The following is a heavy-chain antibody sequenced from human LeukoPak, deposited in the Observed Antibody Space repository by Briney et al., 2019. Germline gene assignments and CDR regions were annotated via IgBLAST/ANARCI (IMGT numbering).Heavy chain of an antibody. CDR1: GFTFSSYA. D-gene: IGHD6-13*01. Sequence: SGGSLRLSCAASGFTFSSYAMSWVRQAPGKGLEWDSAISGSGGSTYYADSVKGRFTISRDNSKNTLYLQMNSLRAEDTAVYYCAKCKQQLVLHYWGQGTLVTVSS. J-gene: IGHJ4*02. V-gene: IGHV3-23*01. CDR2: ISGSGGST. CDR3: AKCKQQLVLHY.